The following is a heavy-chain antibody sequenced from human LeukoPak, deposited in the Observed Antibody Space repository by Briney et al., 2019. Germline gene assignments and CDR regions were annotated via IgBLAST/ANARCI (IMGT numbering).Heavy chain of an antibody. CDR1: GFTFSTYA. CDR2: ISSDGSSQ. J-gene: IGHJ4*02. V-gene: IGHV3-30-3*01. D-gene: IGHD6-19*01. CDR3: ARDSSVAVDY. Sequence: GGSLRLSCAASGFTFSTYAVHWVRQAPGKGLEWVAIISSDGSSQYYADSVKGRFTISRDNSKNTLYLQMNSLRAEDTAVYYCARDSSVAVDYWGQGTLVTVSS.